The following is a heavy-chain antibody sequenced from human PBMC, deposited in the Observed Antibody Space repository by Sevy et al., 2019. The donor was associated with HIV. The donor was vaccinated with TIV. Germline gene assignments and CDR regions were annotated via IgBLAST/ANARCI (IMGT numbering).Heavy chain of an antibody. J-gene: IGHJ4*02. V-gene: IGHV1-46*01. CDR1: GYTFTSYS. CDR2: INPSGGST. D-gene: IGHD5-12*01. CDR3: AIPGFSGYDGVDQ. Sequence: ASVKVSCKASGYTFTSYSIHWVRQAPGQGLEWMGIINPSGGSTTDAQMFQGRVTLTRDKSTSTVFLELSSLRSDDTAGYYCAIPGFSGYDGVDQWGQGTLVTVSS.